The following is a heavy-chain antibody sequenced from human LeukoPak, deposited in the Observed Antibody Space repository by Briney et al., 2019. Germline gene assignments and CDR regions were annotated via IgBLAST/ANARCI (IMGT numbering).Heavy chain of an antibody. CDR3: ARDAKSSTVVRGVNFDY. CDR2: ISAYNGNT. D-gene: IGHD3-10*01. J-gene: IGHJ4*02. Sequence: GASVKVSCKASGYTFTSYDINWVRQATGQGLEWMGWISAYNGNTNYAQKLQGRVTMTTDTSTSTAYMELRSLRSDDTAVYYCARDAKSSTVVRGVNFDYWGQGTLVTVSS. CDR1: GYTFTSYD. V-gene: IGHV1-18*01.